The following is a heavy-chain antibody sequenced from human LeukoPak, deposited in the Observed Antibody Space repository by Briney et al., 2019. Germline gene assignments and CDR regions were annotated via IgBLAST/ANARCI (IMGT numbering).Heavy chain of an antibody. CDR3: ARSGYCSAGSCYPIDY. Sequence: ASVKVSCKVSGYTLTGFSMHWVRQAPGKGLEWVGWFNAGNGETIYSQKFQGRVTITGDTSAGTAYMELSSLRSEDTAVYYCARSGYCSAGSCYPIDYWGQGTLVTVSS. CDR2: FNAGNGET. V-gene: IGHV1-24*01. D-gene: IGHD2-15*01. CDR1: GYTLTGFS. J-gene: IGHJ4*02.